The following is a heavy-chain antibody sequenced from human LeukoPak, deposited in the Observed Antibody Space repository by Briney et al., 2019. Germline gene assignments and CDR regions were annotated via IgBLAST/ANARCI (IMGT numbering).Heavy chain of an antibody. CDR1: GYTFIHYG. V-gene: IGHV1-18*01. J-gene: IGHJ4*02. CDR3: ARSSTGWSVDF. D-gene: IGHD6-19*01. Sequence: GASVKVSCKASGYTFIHYGVCWVRQAPGQGLEWMGWINSNGGGTLYAQSLQGRVTLTTDTSTSTLYMELRTLRSDNTAVYYCARSSTGWSVDFWGQGTLVTVSS. CDR2: INSNGGGT.